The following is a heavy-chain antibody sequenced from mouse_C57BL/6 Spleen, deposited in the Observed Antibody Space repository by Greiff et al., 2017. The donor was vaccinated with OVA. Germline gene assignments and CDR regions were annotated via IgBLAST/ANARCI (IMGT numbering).Heavy chain of an antibody. J-gene: IGHJ1*03. CDR1: GYTFTSYW. V-gene: IGHV1-50*01. Sequence: VQLQQPGAELVKPGASVKLSCKASGYTFTSYWMQWVKQRPGQGLEWIGEIDPSDSYTNYNQKFKGQATLTVDTSSSTAYMQLSSLTSEDSAVYYCARRALRGYFDVWGTGTTVTVSS. CDR2: IDPSDSYT. D-gene: IGHD1-1*01. CDR3: ARRALRGYFDV.